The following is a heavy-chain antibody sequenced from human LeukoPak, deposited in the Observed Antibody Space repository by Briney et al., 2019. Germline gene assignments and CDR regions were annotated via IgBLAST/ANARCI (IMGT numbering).Heavy chain of an antibody. V-gene: IGHV3-23*01. J-gene: IGHJ4*02. Sequence: PGGSLRLSCAASGFTFSSYTMSWVRQAPGKGKEWVSLISGSGGITYYADSVKGRFTISRDNSKNTLYLQMDSLRAEDTAVYYRAKDSAAVGGPTTDWGQGTLVTVSS. D-gene: IGHD6-13*01. CDR1: GFTFSSYT. CDR3: AKDSAAVGGPTTD. CDR2: ISGSGGIT.